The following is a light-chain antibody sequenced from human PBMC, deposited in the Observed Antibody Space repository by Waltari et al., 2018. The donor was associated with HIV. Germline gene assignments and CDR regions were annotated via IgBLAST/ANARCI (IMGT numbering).Light chain of an antibody. CDR2: GAS. V-gene: IGKV3-15*01. Sequence: EIVMPQSPATFSVSPGEGATLSCRASENINTTLAWYQLKPGQAPRLLISGASTRATGIPARFSGSGSGTDFTLNIGTLQSEDFAVYYCQQYNKWPRTFGRGTKVEI. CDR3: QQYNKWPRT. J-gene: IGKJ4*02. CDR1: ENINTT.